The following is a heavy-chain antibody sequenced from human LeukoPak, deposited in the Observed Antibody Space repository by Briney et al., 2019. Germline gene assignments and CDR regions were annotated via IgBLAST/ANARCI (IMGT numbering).Heavy chain of an antibody. V-gene: IGHV1-24*01. Sequence: ASVKVSCKVSGYTLTELSMHWVRQAPGKGLEWMGGFDPEDGETIYAQKFQGRVTMTEDTSTDTAYMELSSLRSEDTAVYYCATNLIVLRYSSGGLHWFDPWGQGTLVTVSS. D-gene: IGHD3-9*01. J-gene: IGHJ5*02. CDR2: FDPEDGET. CDR1: GYTLTELS. CDR3: ATNLIVLRYSSGGLHWFDP.